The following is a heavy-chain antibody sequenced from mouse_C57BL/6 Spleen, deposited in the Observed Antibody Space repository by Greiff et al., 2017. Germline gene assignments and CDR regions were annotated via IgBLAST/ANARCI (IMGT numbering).Heavy chain of an antibody. Sequence: QVQLQQPGAELVKPGASVKMSCKASGYTFTSYWITWVKQRPGQGLEWIGDIYPGSGSTNYNEKFKSKATLTVDTSSSTAYMPLGSLTSEGSAVYYCARERDYWGQGTTLTVSS. CDR2: IYPGSGST. CDR3: ARERDY. CDR1: GYTFTSYW. J-gene: IGHJ2*01. V-gene: IGHV1-55*01.